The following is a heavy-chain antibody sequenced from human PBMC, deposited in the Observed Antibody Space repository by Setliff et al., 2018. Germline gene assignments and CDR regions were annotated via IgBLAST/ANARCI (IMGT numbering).Heavy chain of an antibody. CDR2: IYYSGST. J-gene: IGHJ4*02. Sequence: SETLSLTCTVSGGSISSHYWSWIRQPPGKGLEWIGSIYYSGSTNYNSSLKSRVTISVDTSKNQFSLKLSSVTAADTAVYYCARDGGLWFGDQHFDYWGQGTLVTVSS. CDR1: GGSISSHY. D-gene: IGHD3-10*01. CDR3: ARDGGLWFGDQHFDY. V-gene: IGHV4-59*11.